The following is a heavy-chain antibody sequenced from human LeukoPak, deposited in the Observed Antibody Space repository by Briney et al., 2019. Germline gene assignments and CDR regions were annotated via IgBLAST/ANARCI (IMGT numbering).Heavy chain of an antibody. CDR3: ATGGYCSGGSCYVW. D-gene: IGHD2-15*01. Sequence: PSETLSLTCAVYGGSFSGYFWSWIRQPPGKGLEWIGEINHSGSTNYNPSLKSRVTISVDTSKNQFSLKLSSVTAADTAVYYCATGGYCSGGSCYVWWGQGTLVTVSS. CDR1: GGSFSGYF. V-gene: IGHV4-34*01. CDR2: INHSGST. J-gene: IGHJ4*02.